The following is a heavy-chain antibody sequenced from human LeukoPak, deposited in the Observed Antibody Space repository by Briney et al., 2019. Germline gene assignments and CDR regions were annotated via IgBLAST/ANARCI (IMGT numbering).Heavy chain of an antibody. J-gene: IGHJ4*02. CDR2: INLYNGNT. V-gene: IGHV1-18*01. Sequence: GASVKVSCKASDYTFTSYAITWVRQAPGQGLEWMGWINLYNGNTNYAQKVQDRVTMTTDTSTSTAYMELRSLRSDDTAVYYCARNYDRRPFDYWGQGTLVTVSS. D-gene: IGHD3-10*02. CDR1: DYTFTSYA. CDR3: ARNYDRRPFDY.